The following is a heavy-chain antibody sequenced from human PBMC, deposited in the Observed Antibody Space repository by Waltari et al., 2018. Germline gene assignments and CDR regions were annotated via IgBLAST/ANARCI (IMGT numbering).Heavy chain of an antibody. J-gene: IGHJ3*01. CDR2: ISSDDGDT. V-gene: IGHV3-23*01. CDR3: AKTQFFGSLDAFDF. D-gene: IGHD1-26*01. Sequence: EVQLLDSGGALVQPGGSLRLSCEAPGFLFSPYAMTWVRQAPGKGLEWVSTISSDDGDTYYADSVKGRFTISRDNSKNTLSLQMSSLRADDTAVYYCAKTQFFGSLDAFDFWGQGTMVTVSS. CDR1: GFLFSPYA.